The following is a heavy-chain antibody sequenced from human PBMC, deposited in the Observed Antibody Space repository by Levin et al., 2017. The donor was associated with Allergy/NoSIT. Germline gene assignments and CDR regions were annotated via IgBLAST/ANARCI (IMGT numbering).Heavy chain of an antibody. CDR3: ARLVHDYGDYLVDY. D-gene: IGHD4-17*01. CDR2: IYYSGST. V-gene: IGHV4-31*03. CDR1: GGSISSGGYY. Sequence: SETLSLTCTVSGGSISSGGYYWSWIRQHPGKGLEWIGYIYYSGSTYYNPSLKSRVTISVDTSKNQFSLKLSSVTAADTAVYYCARLVHDYGDYLVDYWGQGTLVTVSS. J-gene: IGHJ4*02.